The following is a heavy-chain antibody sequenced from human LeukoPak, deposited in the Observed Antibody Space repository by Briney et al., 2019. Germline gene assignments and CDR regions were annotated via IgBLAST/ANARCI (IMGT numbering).Heavy chain of an antibody. CDR2: IKSKTDGGTT. J-gene: IGHJ6*03. CDR3: TTGIAASGGYYYYYYMDV. V-gene: IGHV3-15*01. CDR1: GFTFSNAW. Sequence: GGSLRLSCAASGFTFSNAWMSWVRQAPGKGLEWVGRIKSKTDGGTTDYAAPVKGRFTISRDDSKNTLYLQMNSLKTEDTAVYYCTTGIAASGGYYYYYYMDVWGKGTTVTVSS. D-gene: IGHD6-13*01.